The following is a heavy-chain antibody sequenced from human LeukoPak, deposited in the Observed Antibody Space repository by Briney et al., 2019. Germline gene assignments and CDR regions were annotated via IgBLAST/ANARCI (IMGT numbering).Heavy chain of an antibody. D-gene: IGHD3-10*01. Sequence: TGGSLRLSCAASGFTFSNYAMSWVRQAPGKGLEWVSGISGSGGSTYYADSVKGRFTISRDNSRNTLYLQMNNLRAEDTALYYCAKYQNSGSGSYSNFDYWGQGTLVTVSS. CDR2: ISGSGGST. CDR3: AKYQNSGSGSYSNFDY. CDR1: GFTFSNYA. J-gene: IGHJ4*02. V-gene: IGHV3-23*01.